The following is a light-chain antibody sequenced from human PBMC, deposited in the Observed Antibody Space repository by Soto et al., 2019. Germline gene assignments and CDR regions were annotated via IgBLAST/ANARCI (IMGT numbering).Light chain of an antibody. V-gene: IGKV3-15*01. J-gene: IGKJ1*01. Sequence: EIVLTQSPGTLSLSPGDRAALSCRASQSIPSDTYLAWYQQKPGQAPRLLIYGASTRATGIPARFSGSGSGTEFTLTISGLQSEDFAVYYCQQYSIWRTFGQGTKVEIK. CDR3: QQYSIWRT. CDR1: QSIPSD. CDR2: GAS.